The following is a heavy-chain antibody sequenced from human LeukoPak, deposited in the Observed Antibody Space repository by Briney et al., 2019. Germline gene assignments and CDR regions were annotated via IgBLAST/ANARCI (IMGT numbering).Heavy chain of an antibody. CDR2: INHSGST. V-gene: IGHV4-34*01. J-gene: IGHJ5*02. CDR1: GGSFSGYY. Sequence: SETLSLTCAVYGGSFSGYYWSWIRQPPGKGLEWIGEINHSGSTNYNPSLKSRVTISVDTSKNQFSLKVSSVTAADTAVYYCARVVYSSTNPWGQGTLVTVSS. D-gene: IGHD2-2*01. CDR3: ARVVYSSTNP.